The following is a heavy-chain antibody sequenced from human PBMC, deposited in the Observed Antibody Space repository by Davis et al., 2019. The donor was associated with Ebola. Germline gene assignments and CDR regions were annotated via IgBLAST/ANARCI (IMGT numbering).Heavy chain of an antibody. J-gene: IGHJ6*02. D-gene: IGHD2-15*01. V-gene: IGHV3-11*01. Sequence: GGSLRLSCAASGFTFSDYYMSWIRQAPGKGLEWVSYISSSGSTIYYADSVKGRFNISRDNAKNSLYLQMNSLRAEDTAVYYCARDGDCSGGSCYSEYYYYYGMDVWGQGTTVTVSS. CDR1: GFTFSDYY. CDR3: ARDGDCSGGSCYSEYYYYYGMDV. CDR2: ISSSGSTI.